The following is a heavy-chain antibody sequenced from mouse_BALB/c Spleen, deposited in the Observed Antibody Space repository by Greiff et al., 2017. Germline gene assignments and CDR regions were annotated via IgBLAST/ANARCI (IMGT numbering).Heavy chain of an antibody. CDR2: ISSGSSTI. J-gene: IGHJ4*01. V-gene: IGHV5-17*02. CDR1: GFTFSSFG. CDR3: ARHGGYAMDY. Sequence: EVKLVESGGGLVQPGGSRKLSCAASGFTFSSFGMHWVRQAPEKGLEWVAYISSGSSTIYYADTVKGRFTISRDNPKNTLFLQMTSLRSEDTAMYYCARHGGYAMDYWGQGTSVTVSS.